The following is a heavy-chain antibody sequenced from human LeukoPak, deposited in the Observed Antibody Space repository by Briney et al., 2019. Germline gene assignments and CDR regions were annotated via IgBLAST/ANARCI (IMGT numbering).Heavy chain of an antibody. V-gene: IGHV4-59*08. Sequence: SETLSLTCTVSGGSISNYYWNWMRQTPGKGLEWIGYIYYSGSTNYNPSLKSRVTISVATSKNQFSLKLSSVTAAATAVYYCARQGGYSSSPDFWGQGTLVTISS. CDR3: ARQGGYSSSPDF. D-gene: IGHD6-13*01. J-gene: IGHJ4*02. CDR2: IYYSGST. CDR1: GGSISNYY.